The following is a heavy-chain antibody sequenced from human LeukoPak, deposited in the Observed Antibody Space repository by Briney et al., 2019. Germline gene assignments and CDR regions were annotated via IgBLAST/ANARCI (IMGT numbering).Heavy chain of an antibody. D-gene: IGHD1-26*01. Sequence: GGSLRLSCAASGFTFSSYSMNWVRQAPGKGLEWVSSISSSSSSYIYYADSVKGRFTISRDNAKNSLYLQMNSLRAEDTAVYYCARRGEWELLETYFDYWGQGTLVTVSS. CDR2: ISSSSSSYI. CDR1: GFTFSSYS. CDR3: ARRGEWELLETYFDY. V-gene: IGHV3-21*01. J-gene: IGHJ4*02.